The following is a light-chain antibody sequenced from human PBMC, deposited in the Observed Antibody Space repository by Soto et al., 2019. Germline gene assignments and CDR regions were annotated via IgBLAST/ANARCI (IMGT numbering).Light chain of an antibody. CDR2: AAS. Sequence: RVMTQSPDTLSVSPVERVTLSCRASETVRSNLAWYQQKPGQAPRLLIYAASTRATGIPARFIGNGSGTEFTLTISSLQSEDFAVYYCQQYNNWWTFGQGTKVDIK. CDR1: ETVRSN. J-gene: IGKJ1*01. V-gene: IGKV3D-15*01. CDR3: QQYNNWWT.